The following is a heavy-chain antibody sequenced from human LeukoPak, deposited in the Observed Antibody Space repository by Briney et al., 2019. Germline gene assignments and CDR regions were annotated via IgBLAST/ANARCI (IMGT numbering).Heavy chain of an antibody. CDR2: INHSGST. Sequence: SETLSLTCAVYGGSFSGYYWSWIRQPPGEGLEWIGEINHSGSTNYNPSLKSRVTISVDTSKNQFSLKLSSVTAADTAVYYCAREVGATGYWGQGTLVTVSS. V-gene: IGHV4-34*01. D-gene: IGHD1-26*01. J-gene: IGHJ4*02. CDR3: AREVGATGY. CDR1: GGSFSGYY.